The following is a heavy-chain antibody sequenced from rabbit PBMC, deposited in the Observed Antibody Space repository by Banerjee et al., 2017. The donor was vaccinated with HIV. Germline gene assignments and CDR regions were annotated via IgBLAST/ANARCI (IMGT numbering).Heavy chain of an antibody. CDR2: IVPIFGVT. CDR3: VREDASSSGYYMGYFNL. CDR1: GFDFSTYS. J-gene: IGHJ4*01. Sequence: QEQLVESGGGLVQPGGSLTLSCKASGFDFSTYSMSWVRQAPGKGLEWIGYIVPIFGVTYYANWVNGRFTISSHNAQNTLYLQLNSLTAADTATYFCVREDASSSGYYMGYFNLWGQGTLVTVS. D-gene: IGHD1-1*01. V-gene: IGHV1S47*01.